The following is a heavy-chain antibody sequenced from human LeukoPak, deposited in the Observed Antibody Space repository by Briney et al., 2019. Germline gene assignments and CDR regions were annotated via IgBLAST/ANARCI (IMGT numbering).Heavy chain of an antibody. J-gene: IGHJ4*02. D-gene: IGHD1-14*01. CDR1: AFTFRTYG. CDR3: AKDRHPARTDGYYFDY. Sequence: GRSLRLSCAASAFTFRTYGMHCVRQAPGKGLEWVAVISYDANNKNYADSVKGRFTISRDNSKNTLYLQMNSLRAEDTAVYYCAKDRHPARTDGYYFDYWGQGTLVTVSS. V-gene: IGHV3-30*18. CDR2: ISYDANNK.